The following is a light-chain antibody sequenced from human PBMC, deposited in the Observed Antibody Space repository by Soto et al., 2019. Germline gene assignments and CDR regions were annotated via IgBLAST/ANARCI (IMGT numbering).Light chain of an antibody. V-gene: IGKV3-15*01. CDR2: GAS. CDR3: LQYNNWPWT. J-gene: IGKJ1*01. Sequence: EIVMTQSPATLSVSPGERATLSCKASQSFSTTLAWYQHKPGQAPRLLIFGASTRATGIPARFSGSESGTEFTLTISGLQSEDFAVYYCLQYNNWPWTFGRGTKV. CDR1: QSFSTT.